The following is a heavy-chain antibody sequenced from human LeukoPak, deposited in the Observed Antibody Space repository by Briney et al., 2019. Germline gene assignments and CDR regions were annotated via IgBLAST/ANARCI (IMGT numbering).Heavy chain of an antibody. Sequence: SQTLSLTCTVSGGSISSGGYYWTWIRQHPGKGLVWIGYIYYSGSAYYNPSLKSRVTISVDTSENQFSLKLSSVTAADTAEYYCARVNYGSATKEDYWGQGTLVTVSS. CDR1: GGSISSGGYY. CDR2: IYYSGSA. J-gene: IGHJ4*02. V-gene: IGHV4-31*03. D-gene: IGHD3-10*01. CDR3: ARVNYGSATKEDY.